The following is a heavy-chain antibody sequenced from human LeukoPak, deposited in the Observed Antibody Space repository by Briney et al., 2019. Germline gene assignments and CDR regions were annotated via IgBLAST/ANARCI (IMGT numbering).Heavy chain of an antibody. V-gene: IGHV4-38-2*02. J-gene: IGHJ4*02. CDR3: ARSGGYSSSWSL. Sequence: PSETLSLTCTVSGSSISSGYYWGWIRQPPGKGLEWIGSIYHSGSTNYNPSLKSRVTISVDTSKNQFSLKLNSVTAADTAVYYCARSGGYSSSWSLWGQGTLVTVSS. CDR1: GSSISSGYY. D-gene: IGHD6-13*01. CDR2: IYHSGST.